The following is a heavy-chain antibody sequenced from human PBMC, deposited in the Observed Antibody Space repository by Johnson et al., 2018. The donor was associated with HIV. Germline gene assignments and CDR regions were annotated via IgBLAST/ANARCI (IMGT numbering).Heavy chain of an antibody. CDR2: ISSNGGST. D-gene: IGHD2-2*01. Sequence: VQLVESGGGLVQPGGSLRLSCAASGFTFSSYAMHWVRQAPGEGLEYVSGISSNGGSTYYANSVKGRFTISRDNSKNTLYLQMNSLRAEDTAVYYCAKDDTSHWRAFDMWGQGTMVTVSS. CDR1: GFTFSSYA. CDR3: AKDDTSHWRAFDM. V-gene: IGHV3-64*01. J-gene: IGHJ3*02.